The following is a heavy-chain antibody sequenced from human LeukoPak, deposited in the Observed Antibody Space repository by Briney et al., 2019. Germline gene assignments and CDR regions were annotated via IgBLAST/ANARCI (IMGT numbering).Heavy chain of an antibody. CDR1: GYSFATYW. D-gene: IGHD1-26*01. V-gene: IGHV5-51*01. CDR2: IYPGDSEI. Sequence: GESLKISCKGSGYSFATYWIGWVRQMPGKGLEWMGIIYPGDSEIRYSPSIQGQVSISADKSISTAYLQWSSLKASDTAMYYCAIRYSGSYNDYWGQGTLVTVSS. J-gene: IGHJ4*02. CDR3: AIRYSGSYNDY.